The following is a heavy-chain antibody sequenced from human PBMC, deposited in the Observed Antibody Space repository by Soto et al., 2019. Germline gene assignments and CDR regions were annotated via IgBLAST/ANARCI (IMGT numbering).Heavy chain of an antibody. Sequence: QVQLVQSGAEMKKPGSSVKVSCQASGDIFDSLNINWVRQAPGQGLEWMRRIIPVLGMANYAKKFQGRVTIIADKSTNTVHMELSSLSFSDTAVYSCARELGGYDYLYYYYYMVVWGEGTTGTVSS. D-gene: IGHD5-12*01. J-gene: IGHJ6*03. CDR1: GDIFDSLN. CDR2: IIPVLGMA. V-gene: IGHV1-69*08. CDR3: ARELGGYDYLYYYYYMVV.